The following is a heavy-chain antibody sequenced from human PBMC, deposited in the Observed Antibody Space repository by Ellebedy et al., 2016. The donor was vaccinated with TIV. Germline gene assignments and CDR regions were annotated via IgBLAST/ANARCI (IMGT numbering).Heavy chain of an antibody. Sequence: GESLKISCKGSGYNFNNNWIGWVRQMPGKGLEWMGIIRPGDPETRYSPSFQGQVTISADKSITTVYLQWSGLKASDTAMYYCASTILGVVDPSHFDNWGQGTLVIVSS. V-gene: IGHV5-51*01. J-gene: IGHJ4*02. CDR2: IRPGDPET. CDR3: ASTILGVVDPSHFDN. CDR1: GYNFNNNW. D-gene: IGHD3-3*01.